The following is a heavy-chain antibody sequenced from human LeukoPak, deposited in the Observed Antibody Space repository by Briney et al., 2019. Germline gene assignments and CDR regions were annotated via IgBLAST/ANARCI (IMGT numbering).Heavy chain of an antibody. CDR1: GFTFTDYW. CDR3: VRGLDS. Sequence: GGSLRLSCVASGFTFTDYWMHWVRQAPGKGPEWLSRISNDGSITVYADSAKGRFTVSRDNAKKTLYLQMNSLRDEDTAVYYCVRGLDSWGLGTLVTVSS. D-gene: IGHD3-16*01. J-gene: IGHJ5*01. V-gene: IGHV3-74*01. CDR2: ISNDGSIT.